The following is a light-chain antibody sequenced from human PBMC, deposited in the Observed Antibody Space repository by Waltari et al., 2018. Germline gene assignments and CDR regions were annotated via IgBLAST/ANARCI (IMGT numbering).Light chain of an antibody. CDR2: FTS. V-gene: IGKV1-39*01. CDR3: QQSYTVPT. J-gene: IGKJ5*01. CDR1: QIIDNF. Sequence: DIRMTQSPSSLSASVVDRVTITCRTGQIIDNFLNWYQQKPGKAPKLLIYFTSNLQSGVPSRFSGDGSGTTFTLTITSLQPEDFATYYCQQSYTVPTFGQGTRLEIK.